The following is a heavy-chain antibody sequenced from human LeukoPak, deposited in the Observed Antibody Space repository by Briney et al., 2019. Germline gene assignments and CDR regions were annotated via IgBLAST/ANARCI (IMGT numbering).Heavy chain of an antibody. D-gene: IGHD2-2*01. CDR1: GGSISSYY. V-gene: IGHV4-59*12. J-gene: IGHJ1*01. CDR2: IYHSGST. Sequence: SETLSLTCTVSGGSISSYYWSWIRQPPGKGLEWIGYIYHSGSTYYNPSLKSRVTISVDRSKNQFSLKLSSVTAADTAVYYCARGRYCSSTSCVYFQHWGQGTLVTVSS. CDR3: ARGRYCSSTSCVYFQH.